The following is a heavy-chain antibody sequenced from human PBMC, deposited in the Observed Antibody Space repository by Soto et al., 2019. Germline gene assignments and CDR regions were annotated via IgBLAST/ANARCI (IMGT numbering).Heavy chain of an antibody. CDR1: GYTFTSYY. V-gene: IGHV1-46*01. Sequence: ASVKVSCKASGYTFTSYYIHWVRQAPGQGLEWMAIVNPTGGSTNYALKLQGRITVTFDTSTSTVYMELRSLRSDDTAVYYCARRRDFWSGPDAFDIGGQGTMVTV. CDR3: ARRRDFWSGPDAFDI. CDR2: VNPTGGST. J-gene: IGHJ3*02. D-gene: IGHD3-3*01.